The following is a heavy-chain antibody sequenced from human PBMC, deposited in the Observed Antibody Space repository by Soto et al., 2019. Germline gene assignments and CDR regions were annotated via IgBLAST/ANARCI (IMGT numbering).Heavy chain of an antibody. V-gene: IGHV4-39*01. J-gene: IGHJ4*03. D-gene: IGHD6-13*01. Sequence: QLQLQESGPGLVKPSETLSLTCTVSGGSISSSSYYWGWIRQPPGKGLEWIGSIYYSGSTYYNPSLKSRVTISVDTSKNRCSVKLSSVTAADTAVYYCVRRLFSSTWPSYFDYWGQGTMVTVSS. CDR3: VRRLFSSTWPSYFDY. CDR1: GGSISSSSYY. CDR2: IYYSGST.